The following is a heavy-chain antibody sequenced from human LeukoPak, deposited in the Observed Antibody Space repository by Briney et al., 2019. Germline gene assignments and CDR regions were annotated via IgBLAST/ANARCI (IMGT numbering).Heavy chain of an antibody. CDR3: AKDTGYSSL. J-gene: IGHJ4*02. CDR1: GFTFRDFG. D-gene: IGHD6-19*01. Sequence: GGSLRLSCAASGFTFRDFGMHWVRQAPGKGLEWVAIISYDGRSNYADFVKGRFTISRDNPKNTVYLQMSSVRPEDTAMYHCAKDTGYSSLWGRGTLVIVSA. CDR2: ISYDGRS. V-gene: IGHV3-30*18.